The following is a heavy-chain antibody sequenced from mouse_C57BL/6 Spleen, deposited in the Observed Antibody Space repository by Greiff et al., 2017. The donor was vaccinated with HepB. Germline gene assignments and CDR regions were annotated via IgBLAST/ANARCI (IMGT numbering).Heavy chain of an antibody. V-gene: IGHV3-1*01. CDR3: ARGGTWDGFAY. CDR1: GYSITSGYD. D-gene: IGHD4-1*01. CDR2: ISYSGST. J-gene: IGHJ3*01. Sequence: EVKLMESGPGMVKPSQSLSLTCTVTGYSITSGYDWHWIRHFPGNKLEWMGYISYSGSTNYNPSLKSRISITHDTSKNHFFLKLNSVTTEDTATYYCARGGTWDGFAYWGQGTLVTVSS.